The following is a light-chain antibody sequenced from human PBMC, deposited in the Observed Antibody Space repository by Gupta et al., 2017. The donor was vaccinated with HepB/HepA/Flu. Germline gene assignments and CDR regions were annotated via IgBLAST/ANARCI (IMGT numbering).Light chain of an antibody. J-gene: IGKJ1*01. V-gene: IGKV3-20*01. CDR2: GAS. CDR1: QIVSSTY. CDR3: QQDGSSPWT. Sequence: EIVLTQSPGTLSLSPGGRATLSCRANQIVSSTYLAWFQQQPGQAPRLLIFGASSRATGIPDRFSGSGSGTDFTLTISRLEPEDFAVYYCQQDGSSPWTFGQGTKVEIK.